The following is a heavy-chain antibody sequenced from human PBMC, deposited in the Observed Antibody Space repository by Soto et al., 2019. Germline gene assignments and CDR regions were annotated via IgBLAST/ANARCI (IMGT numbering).Heavy chain of an antibody. CDR3: ARSTMVRGVISFYFDY. CDR1: GGTFSSYA. J-gene: IGHJ4*02. D-gene: IGHD3-10*01. V-gene: IGHV1-69*13. Sequence: ASVKVSCKASGGTFSSYAISWVRQAPGQGLEWMGGIIPIFGTANYAQKFQGRVTITADESTSTAYMELSSLRSGDTAVYYCARSTMVRGVISFYFDYWGQGTLVTVSS. CDR2: IIPIFGTA.